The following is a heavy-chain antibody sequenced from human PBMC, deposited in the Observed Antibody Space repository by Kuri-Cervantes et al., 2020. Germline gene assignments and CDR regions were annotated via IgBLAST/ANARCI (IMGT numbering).Heavy chain of an antibody. D-gene: IGHD3-16*01. CDR2: IRGKVYGGTT. Sequence: GESLKISCTTSGFIFDDYAMTWVRQGPGKGLEWVGFIRGKVYGGTTQYAASVKGRFTISRDDSKSIAYLQMNSLKTEDTAVYYCTREFEVWGQGTLVTVSS. J-gene: IGHJ4*02. CDR1: GFIFDDYA. V-gene: IGHV3-49*04. CDR3: TREFEV.